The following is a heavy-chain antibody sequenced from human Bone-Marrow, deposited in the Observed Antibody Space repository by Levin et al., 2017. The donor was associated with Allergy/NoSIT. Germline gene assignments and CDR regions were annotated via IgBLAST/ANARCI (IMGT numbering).Heavy chain of an antibody. CDR3: ARDPRVLGVVVEPFDY. D-gene: IGHD3-22*01. V-gene: IGHV3-21*01. CDR2: ISSSSSYI. Sequence: GGSLRLSCAASGFTFSSYSMNWVRQAPGKGLEWVSSISSSSSYIYYADSVKGRFTISRDNAKNSLYLQMNSLRAEDTAVYYCARDPRVLGVVVEPFDYWGQGTLVTVSS. CDR1: GFTFSSYS. J-gene: IGHJ4*02.